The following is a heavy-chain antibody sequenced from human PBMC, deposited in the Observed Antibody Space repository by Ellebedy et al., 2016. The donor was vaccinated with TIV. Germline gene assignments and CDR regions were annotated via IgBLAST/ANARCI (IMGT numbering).Heavy chain of an antibody. Sequence: GESLKISXEASGFTFSSYAMSWLRQDPGKVLEWVSVFGGRSTTTYYADSVKGRFTISRDNSKNTLFLQMNSLRGDDTARYYCAKISPAHRGAFDIWGQGTMVTVSS. V-gene: IGHV3-23*01. CDR1: GFTFSSYA. CDR2: FGGRSTTT. D-gene: IGHD3-3*02. CDR3: AKISPAHRGAFDI. J-gene: IGHJ3*02.